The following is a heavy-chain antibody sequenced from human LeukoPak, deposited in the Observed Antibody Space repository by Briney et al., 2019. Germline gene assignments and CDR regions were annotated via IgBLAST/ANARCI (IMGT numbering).Heavy chain of an antibody. V-gene: IGHV3-30-3*01. D-gene: IGHD2/OR15-2a*01. CDR3: ARMKVIKGASLDY. J-gene: IGHJ4*02. CDR2: ISFDETKK. Sequence: GGSLRLSCAASGCSFSKYAMHWVRQAPGKGLEWVAVISFDETKKYYADSVKGRFTISRDNSNNTLFLQMNSLKTEDTAVYFCARMKVIKGASLDYWGQGSLVTVSS. CDR1: GCSFSKYA.